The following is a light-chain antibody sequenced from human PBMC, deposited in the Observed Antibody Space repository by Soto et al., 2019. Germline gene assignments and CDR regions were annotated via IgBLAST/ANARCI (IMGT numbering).Light chain of an antibody. CDR3: GAWDDRLNGYV. J-gene: IGLJ1*01. V-gene: IGLV1-44*01. Sequence: QSALTQPPSASGTPGQRVTISCSGISSNIGSNPVNWFQQLPGSAPKLLIYSHNQRPSGVPDRFSGPKSGTSASLAISGLQSEDEAAYYCGAWDDRLNGYVFGTGTEVTVL. CDR1: SSNIGSNP. CDR2: SHN.